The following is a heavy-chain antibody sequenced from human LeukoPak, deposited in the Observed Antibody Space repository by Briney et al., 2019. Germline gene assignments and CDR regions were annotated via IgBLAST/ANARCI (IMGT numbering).Heavy chain of an antibody. CDR1: GYTFTSYD. Sequence: ASVTVSCKASGYTFTSYDINWVRQAPGQGLEWMGWMNPNSGNTVYAQKFQGRVTMTRNTSISTAYMELSSLRSEDTAVYYCARGLVVPAAIGGYDYGMDVWGQGTTVTVSS. CDR2: MNPNSGNT. CDR3: ARGLVVPAAIGGYDYGMDV. D-gene: IGHD2-2*02. J-gene: IGHJ6*02. V-gene: IGHV1-8*01.